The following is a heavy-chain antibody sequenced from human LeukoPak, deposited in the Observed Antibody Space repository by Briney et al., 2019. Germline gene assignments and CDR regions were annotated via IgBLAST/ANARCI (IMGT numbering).Heavy chain of an antibody. J-gene: IGHJ3*02. Sequence: SVKVSCKASGGTFSSYAISWVRQAPGQGLEWMGGIIPIFGTASYAQKFQGRVTITADESTSTAYMELSSLRSEDTAVYYCASPSIAAAGTSFDIWGQGTMVTVSS. D-gene: IGHD6-13*01. CDR1: GGTFSSYA. CDR3: ASPSIAAAGTSFDI. V-gene: IGHV1-69*13. CDR2: IIPIFGTA.